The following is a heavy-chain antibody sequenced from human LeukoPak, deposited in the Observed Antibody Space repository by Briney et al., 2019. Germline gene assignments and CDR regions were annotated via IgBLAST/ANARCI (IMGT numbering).Heavy chain of an antibody. V-gene: IGHV4-4*07. J-gene: IGHJ4*02. CDR3: ASGSDTLYGDYLEY. D-gene: IGHD4-17*01. CDR1: GGSISSYY. CDR2: IYTSGST. Sequence: PSETLSLTCTVSGGSISSYYWSWIRQPAGKGLEWTGRIYTSGSTNYNPSLKSRVTMSVDTSKNQFSLKLSSVTAADTAVYYCASGSDTLYGDYLEYWGQGTLVTVSS.